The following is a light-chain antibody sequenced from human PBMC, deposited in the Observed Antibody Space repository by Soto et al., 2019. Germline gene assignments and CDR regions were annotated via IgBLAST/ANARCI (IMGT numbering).Light chain of an antibody. V-gene: IGKV3-15*01. Sequence: EIVMTQSPATLSVSPGERATLSCRASQSVSSNLAWYQQKPGQAPRLPIYGASTRATGIPARFSGSGSGTECTLTISSLQSEDFAVYYCQQYNNWSPLTFGQGTKVEIK. CDR2: GAS. CDR1: QSVSSN. J-gene: IGKJ1*01. CDR3: QQYNNWSPLT.